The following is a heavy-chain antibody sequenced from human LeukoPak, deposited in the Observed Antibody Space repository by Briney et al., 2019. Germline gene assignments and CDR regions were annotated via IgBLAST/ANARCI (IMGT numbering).Heavy chain of an antibody. CDR1: GFTFSSYS. J-gene: IGHJ4*02. CDR3: AGFSSGYHYSFDY. Sequence: GGSLRLSCAASGFTFSSYSMNWVRQAPGKGLEWVSSISSSSSYIYYADPVKGRFTISRDNAKNSLYLQMNSLRAEDTAVYYCAGFSSGYHYSFDYWGQGTLVTVSS. V-gene: IGHV3-21*01. D-gene: IGHD3-3*01. CDR2: ISSSSSYI.